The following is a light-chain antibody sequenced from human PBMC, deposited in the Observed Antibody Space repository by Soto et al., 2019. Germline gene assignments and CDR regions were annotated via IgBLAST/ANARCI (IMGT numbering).Light chain of an antibody. Sequence: VVLTQSPGTLSLSPGERATLSCRASQSVGRRYLAWYQQKPGQAPRLLIYDTSDRASDIPDRFSGGGSEKDFSLTISRLVPEDSAVYYCQHQGTFGGGTKVEIK. CDR1: QSVGRRY. CDR2: DTS. J-gene: IGKJ4*01. V-gene: IGKV3-20*01. CDR3: QHQGT.